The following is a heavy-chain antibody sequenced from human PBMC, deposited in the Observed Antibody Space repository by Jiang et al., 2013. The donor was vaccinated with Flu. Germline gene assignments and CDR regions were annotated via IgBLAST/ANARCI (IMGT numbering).Heavy chain of an antibody. Sequence: GAEVKKPGASVKVSCKASGSIFISYGVCWVRQAPGQGLEWMGWISAYNGNTNYAQKFQDRVTMTTDTSTSTAYMELRSLRSDDTAVYYCATSRGVLRVGDFWGQGTLVTVSS. CDR3: ATSRGVLRVGDF. J-gene: IGHJ4*02. CDR1: GSIFISYG. D-gene: IGHD2-8*02. V-gene: IGHV1-18*01. CDR2: ISAYNGNT.